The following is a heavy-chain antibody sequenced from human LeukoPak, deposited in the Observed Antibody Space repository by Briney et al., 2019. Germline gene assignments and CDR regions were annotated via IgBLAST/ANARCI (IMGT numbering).Heavy chain of an antibody. CDR2: AFYSGST. CDR1: GGSISNSGYY. D-gene: IGHD6-19*01. J-gene: IGHJ6*03. CDR3: ARTGGYKRVVAGKVYYYLDV. Sequence: SETLSLTCTVSGGSISNSGYYWGWIRQPPGKGLEWIGSAFYSGSTYYNPSLKSRVTISVDTAKNHFSLKLSSVTAADTAVYYCARTGGYKRVVAGKVYYYLDVWGKGTTVTVSS. V-gene: IGHV4-39*02.